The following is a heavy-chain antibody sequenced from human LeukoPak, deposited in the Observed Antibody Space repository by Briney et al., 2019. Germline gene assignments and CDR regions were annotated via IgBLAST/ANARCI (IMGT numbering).Heavy chain of an antibody. CDR2: IKQDASER. Sequence: GGSLRLSCAASGFTFSSYWMTWVRQAPGKGLEWVANIKQDASERYYVDSVKGRFTISRDNAKNSLYLQMNSLRAEDTAVYYCAAPTAGTWHFDYWGQGTLVTVSS. CDR3: AAPTAGTWHFDY. J-gene: IGHJ4*02. CDR1: GFTFSSYW. V-gene: IGHV3-7*01. D-gene: IGHD1-1*01.